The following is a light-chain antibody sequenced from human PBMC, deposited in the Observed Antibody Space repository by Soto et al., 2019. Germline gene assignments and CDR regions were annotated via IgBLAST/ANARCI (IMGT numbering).Light chain of an antibody. J-gene: IGLJ3*02. Sequence: QSVLTQPPSVSGAPGQRVTISCTGSSSNIGAGYDVHGYQQLPGTAPKLLIYGNSNRPSGVPDRFSGSKSVTSASLAITGLQAEDEADYYCQSSDSSLRGWVFGGGTKLTVL. V-gene: IGLV1-40*01. CDR1: SSNIGAGYD. CDR3: QSSDSSLRGWV. CDR2: GNS.